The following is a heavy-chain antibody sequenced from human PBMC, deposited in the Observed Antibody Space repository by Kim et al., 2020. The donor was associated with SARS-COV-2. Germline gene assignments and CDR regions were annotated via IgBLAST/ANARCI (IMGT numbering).Heavy chain of an antibody. J-gene: IGHJ5*02. V-gene: IGHV4-34*01. CDR3: ARVTRKIVVVTARRLGFDP. Sequence: SRVTISVDTSKNQFSLKLSSVTAADTAVYYCARVTRKIVVVTARRLGFDPWGQGTLVTVSS. D-gene: IGHD2-21*02.